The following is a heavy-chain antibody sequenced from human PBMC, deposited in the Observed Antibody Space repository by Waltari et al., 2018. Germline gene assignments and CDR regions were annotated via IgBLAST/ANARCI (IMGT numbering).Heavy chain of an antibody. CDR2: ISGYGSTI. CDR3: ARGGQQLVSGVDYYYYYGMDV. J-gene: IGHJ6*02. Sequence: EVQLVESGGGLVQPGGSLRLSCAASGFTFSSYEMHWARQAPGKGLEWVSYISGYGSTIYYADSVKGRFTISRDNAKNSLYLQMNSLRAEDTAVYYCARGGQQLVSGVDYYYYYGMDVWGQGTTVTVSS. V-gene: IGHV3-48*03. D-gene: IGHD6-13*01. CDR1: GFTFSSYE.